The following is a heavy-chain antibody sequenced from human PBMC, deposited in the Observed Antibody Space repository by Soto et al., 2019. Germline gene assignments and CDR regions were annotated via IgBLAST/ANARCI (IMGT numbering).Heavy chain of an antibody. CDR2: ISSSSSYI. J-gene: IGHJ4*02. V-gene: IGHV3-21*01. CDR3: ARAFYSDFWSRYPLHFDY. D-gene: IGHD3-3*01. Sequence: PGGSLRLSCAASGFTVSSYSMNWVRQAPGKGLEGVSSISSSSSYIYYADSVRGRFTISRDNAKNSLYLQMNSLRAEDTAVYYCARAFYSDFWSRYPLHFDYWGQGT. CDR1: GFTVSSYS.